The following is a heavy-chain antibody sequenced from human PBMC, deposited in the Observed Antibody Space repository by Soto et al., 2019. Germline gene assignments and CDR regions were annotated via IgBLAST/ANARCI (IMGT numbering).Heavy chain of an antibody. CDR1: GGTFSTYG. V-gene: IGHV1-69*06. CDR2: IIPFVGTA. D-gene: IGHD1-26*01. J-gene: IGHJ4*02. CDR3: VRRTEGKEGYSY. Sequence: QVQLVQSGAEVKKPGSSVKVSCQVSGGTFSTYGLGWVRQAPGQGLEWMGAIIPFVGTANYAQKFRDRVTITADRSTTTTYMEVKSLTLEDTAVYYCVRRTEGKEGYSYWGQGTLVSV.